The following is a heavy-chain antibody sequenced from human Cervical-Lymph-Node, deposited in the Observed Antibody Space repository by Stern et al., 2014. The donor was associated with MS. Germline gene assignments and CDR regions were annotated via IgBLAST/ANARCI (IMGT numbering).Heavy chain of an antibody. Sequence: QLQLQESGPGLVKPSGTLSLTCAVSGGSISSSNWWSWVRQPPGKGLEWIGEIYHSGSTNYNPSLKSRVPISVDKSKNQFSLKLSSVTAADTAVYYCARGYSGYDWDFDLWGRGTLVTVSS. V-gene: IGHV4-4*02. CDR3: ARGYSGYDWDFDL. J-gene: IGHJ2*01. CDR2: IYHSGST. CDR1: GGSISSSNW. D-gene: IGHD5-12*01.